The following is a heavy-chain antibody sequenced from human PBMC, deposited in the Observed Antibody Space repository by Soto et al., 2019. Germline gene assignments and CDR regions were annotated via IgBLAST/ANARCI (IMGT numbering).Heavy chain of an antibody. CDR2: FDPEDGET. J-gene: IGHJ6*03. Sequence: VPLVPSGAEVKKPGASVKVSCKVSGFTLTGLFMPWVRPAPGKGPEWMGGFDPEDGETIYAQKFQGRVTMTEDTSTDTAYMELSSLRSEDTAVYYCATHPPYYYYYYYMDVWGKGTTVTVSS. V-gene: IGHV1-24*01. CDR1: GFTLTGLF. CDR3: ATHPPYYYYYYYMDV.